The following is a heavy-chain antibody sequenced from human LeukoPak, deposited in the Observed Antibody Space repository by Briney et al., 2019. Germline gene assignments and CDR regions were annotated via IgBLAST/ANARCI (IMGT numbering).Heavy chain of an antibody. Sequence: PGGSLRLSCAASGFTFSSYAMSWVRQAPGKGLEWVSAISGSGGSTYYADSVKGRFTISRDNSKNTLYLQMNSLRAEDTAVYYCAKDRAGIVGATSLNWFDPWGQGTLVTVSS. V-gene: IGHV3-23*01. J-gene: IGHJ5*02. CDR1: GFTFSSYA. CDR3: AKDRAGIVGATSLNWFDP. CDR2: ISGSGGST. D-gene: IGHD1-26*01.